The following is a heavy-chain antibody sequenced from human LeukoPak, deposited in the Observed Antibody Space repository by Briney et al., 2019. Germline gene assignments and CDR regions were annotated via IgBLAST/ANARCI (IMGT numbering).Heavy chain of an antibody. Sequence: GGSLRLSCAAPGFTFSSYWMSWVRQAPGKGLEWVANIKQDGSEKYYVDSVKGRFTISRDNAKNSLYLQMNSLRAEDTAVYYCARDPPVAGTGYDYWGQGTLVTVSS. V-gene: IGHV3-7*01. CDR1: GFTFSSYW. J-gene: IGHJ4*02. CDR3: ARDPPVAGTGYDY. CDR2: IKQDGSEK. D-gene: IGHD6-19*01.